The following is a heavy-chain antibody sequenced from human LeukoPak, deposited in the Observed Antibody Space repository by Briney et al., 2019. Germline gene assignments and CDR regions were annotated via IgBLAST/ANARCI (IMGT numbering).Heavy chain of an antibody. Sequence: GGSLRLSCTVSGFTFDSYAMIWARQAPGKGLEWISSISRGSTYIYYADSVRGRFTISRDNARNSLFLQMNSLRAEDTAVYYCASFWSHYYYMDVWGKGTTVLVSS. D-gene: IGHD3-3*01. V-gene: IGHV3-21*01. CDR1: GFTFDSYA. CDR3: ASFWSHYYYMDV. CDR2: ISRGSTYI. J-gene: IGHJ6*03.